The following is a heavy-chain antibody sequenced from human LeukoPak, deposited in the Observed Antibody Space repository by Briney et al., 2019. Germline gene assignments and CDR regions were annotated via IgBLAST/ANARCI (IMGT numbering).Heavy chain of an antibody. V-gene: IGHV4-4*07. CDR1: GGSISSYY. CDR2: IYTSGST. CDR3: ARDGGLRYFDWLTGGMDV. D-gene: IGHD3-9*01. J-gene: IGHJ6*02. Sequence: SETLSLTCTVSGGSISSYYWSWIRQPAGKGLGWIGRIYTSGSTNYNPPLKSRVTMSVDTSKNQFSLKLSSATAADTAVYYCARDGGLRYFDWLTGGMDVWGQGTTVTVSS.